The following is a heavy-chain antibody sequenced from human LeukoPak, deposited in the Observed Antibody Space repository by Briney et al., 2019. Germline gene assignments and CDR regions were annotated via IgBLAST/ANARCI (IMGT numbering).Heavy chain of an antibody. V-gene: IGHV3-23*01. CDR3: ARVAKNNGFVFDN. CDR1: GFTFSNYA. CDR2: ISNSDYNT. D-gene: IGHD2/OR15-2a*01. Sequence: GGYLRLSCAASGFTFSNYAMSWVRQAPGKGLEWVSTISNSDYNTYYTDSVKGRFTISRDNSENTLYLQMNSLKAEDTAVYYCARVAKNNGFVFDNWGQGTLVTVSS. J-gene: IGHJ4*02.